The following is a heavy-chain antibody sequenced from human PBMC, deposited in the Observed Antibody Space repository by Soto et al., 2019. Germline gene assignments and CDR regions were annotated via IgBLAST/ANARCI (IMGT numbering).Heavy chain of an antibody. V-gene: IGHV1-3*01. J-gene: IGHJ3*02. CDR3: AREGGSYYYGSGSSNNAFDI. CDR2: INAGNGNT. D-gene: IGHD3-10*01. CDR1: GYTFTSYA. Sequence: QVQLVQSGAEVKKPGASVKVSCKASGYTFTSYAMHWVRQAPGQRLEWMGWINAGNGNTKYSQKFQGRVTITRDTSASTAYMELGSLRSEDTAVYYCAREGGSYYYGSGSSNNAFDIWGQGTMVTVSS.